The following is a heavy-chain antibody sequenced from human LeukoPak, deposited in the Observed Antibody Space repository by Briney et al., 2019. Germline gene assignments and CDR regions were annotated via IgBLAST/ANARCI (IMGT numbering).Heavy chain of an antibody. Sequence: GVSLRLSCAASGFTVSSKYMIWVRQAPGKGLEWVSLVNTGGSTYYADSVKGRFTISRDNSKNTLYLQMNSLRAEDTAVYYCATDSSSRPEDYWGQGTRVTVSS. J-gene: IGHJ4*02. D-gene: IGHD3-22*01. V-gene: IGHV3-66*01. CDR2: VNTGGST. CDR3: ATDSSSRPEDY. CDR1: GFTVSSKY.